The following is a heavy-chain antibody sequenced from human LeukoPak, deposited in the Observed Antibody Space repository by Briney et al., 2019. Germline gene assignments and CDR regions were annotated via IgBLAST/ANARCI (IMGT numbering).Heavy chain of an antibody. D-gene: IGHD6-6*01. CDR1: GGSISSGSYY. Sequence: PSETLSLTCTVSGGSISSGSYYWSWIRQPAGKGLEWIGRVYTSGSTYYNPSLKSRVTILVDTSKNQVSLKLSSVTAADTAVYFCARDWGVGGRPGYMDVWGKGTTVTVSS. V-gene: IGHV4-61*02. CDR2: VYTSGST. J-gene: IGHJ6*03. CDR3: ARDWGVGGRPGYMDV.